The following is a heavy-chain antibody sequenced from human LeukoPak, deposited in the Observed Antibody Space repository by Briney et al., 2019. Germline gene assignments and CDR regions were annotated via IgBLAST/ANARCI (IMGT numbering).Heavy chain of an antibody. Sequence: GESLKISCQVSGYTFTHNWIGWVRQKPGRGLEWLGVIFPADSNTAYNSSFRGQVTISVDKSIDTAYLQWGSLKASDSAIYYCARHRATGTWSDFDYWGPGTVVTVSS. V-gene: IGHV5-51*01. J-gene: IGHJ4*02. CDR2: IFPADSNT. D-gene: IGHD1-14*01. CDR1: GYTFTHNW. CDR3: ARHRATGTWSDFDY.